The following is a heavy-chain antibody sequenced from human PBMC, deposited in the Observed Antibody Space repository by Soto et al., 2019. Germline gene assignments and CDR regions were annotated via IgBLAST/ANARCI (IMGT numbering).Heavy chain of an antibody. D-gene: IGHD1-1*01. V-gene: IGHV1-69*19. CDR3: ARNLGDGYNGKGEYYFDY. CDR1: GGTFSSYA. CDR2: IIPIFGTA. Sequence: QVQLVQSGAEVKNPGSSVKVSCKAYGGTFSSYAISWVRQAPGQGIEWMGGIIPIFGTANYAQKFQGRVTITADESTSTAYMELSSLRSEETAVYYCARNLGDGYNGKGEYYFDYWGQGTIVTVYS. J-gene: IGHJ4*02.